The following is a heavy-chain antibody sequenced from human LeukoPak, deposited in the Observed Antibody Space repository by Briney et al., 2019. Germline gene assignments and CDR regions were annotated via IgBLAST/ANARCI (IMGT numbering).Heavy chain of an antibody. CDR1: GFTFSSYG. D-gene: IGHD5-24*01. CDR2: ISYDGSNK. V-gene: IGHV3-30*18. CDR3: AKGPVGRWLHDY. J-gene: IGHJ4*02. Sequence: HPGGSLRLSCAASGFTFSSYGMHWVRQAPGKGLEWVAVISYDGSNKYYADSVKGRFTISRDNSKNTLYLQMNSLRAEDTAVYYCAKGPVGRWLHDYWGQGTLVTVSS.